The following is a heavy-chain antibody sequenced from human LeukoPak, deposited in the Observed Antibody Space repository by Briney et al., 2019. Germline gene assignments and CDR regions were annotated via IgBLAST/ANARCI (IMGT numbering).Heavy chain of an antibody. V-gene: IGHV4-34*01. CDR1: GGSFSGYY. Sequence: LSETLSLTCAVYGGSFSGYYWSWIRQPPGKGLEWIGEINHRGTTNYNPSLKSRVTISVDTSKNQFSLKLTSVTAADTAVYYCARAGDNSGYSDYWGQGILVTVSS. D-gene: IGHD3-22*01. J-gene: IGHJ4*02. CDR3: ARAGDNSGYSDY. CDR2: INHRGTT.